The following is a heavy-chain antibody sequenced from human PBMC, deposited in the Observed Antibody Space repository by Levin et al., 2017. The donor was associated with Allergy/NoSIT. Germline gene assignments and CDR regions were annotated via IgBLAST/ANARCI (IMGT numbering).Heavy chain of an antibody. CDR2: ISGSGGST. D-gene: IGHD3-10*01. Sequence: GESLKISCAASGFTFSSYAMSWVRQAPGKGLEWVSAISGSGGSTYYADSVKGRFTISRDNSKNTLYLQMNSLRAEDTAVYYCAKDAWGYYYGSGSHPDYWGQGTLVTVSS. CDR1: GFTFSSYA. J-gene: IGHJ4*02. V-gene: IGHV3-23*01. CDR3: AKDAWGYYYGSGSHPDY.